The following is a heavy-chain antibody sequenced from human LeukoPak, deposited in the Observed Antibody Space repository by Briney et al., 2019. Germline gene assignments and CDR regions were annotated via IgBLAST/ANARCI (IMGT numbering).Heavy chain of an antibody. CDR2: IYYSGST. J-gene: IGHJ4*02. V-gene: IGHV4-59*08. CDR3: ARQRGPGGSAFLDY. D-gene: IGHD3-16*01. Sequence: SETLSLTCTVSGGSISSYYWSWIRQPPGKGLEWIGYIYYSGSTNYNPSLKSRVTISVDTSKNQFSLNLSSVTAADTAVYYCARQRGPGGSAFLDYWGQGTLVTVSS. CDR1: GGSISSYY.